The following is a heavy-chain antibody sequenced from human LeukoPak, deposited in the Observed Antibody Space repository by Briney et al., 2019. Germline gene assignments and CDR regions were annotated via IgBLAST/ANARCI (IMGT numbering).Heavy chain of an antibody. V-gene: IGHV1-3*01. Sequence: ASVKVSCMASGYTFTSYAMHWVRQAPGQRLEWMGWINAGNGNTKYSQKFQGRVTITRDTSASTAYMELSSLRSEDTAVYYCAGDFWSGYYLSYWGQGTLVTVSS. J-gene: IGHJ4*02. D-gene: IGHD3-3*01. CDR3: AGDFWSGYYLSY. CDR1: GYTFTSYA. CDR2: INAGNGNT.